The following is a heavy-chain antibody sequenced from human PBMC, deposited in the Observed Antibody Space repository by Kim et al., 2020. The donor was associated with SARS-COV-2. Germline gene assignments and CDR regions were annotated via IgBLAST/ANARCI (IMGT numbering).Heavy chain of an antibody. CDR1: GYTFTSHD. CDR3: ASGPSGWYDY. Sequence: ASVKVSCNASGYTFTSHDINWVRQAPGQGLEWMGWINPNSGNTGYAQKFQGRVTMTRNTAINTAYMEVTTLRSDDTAIYYCASGPSGWYDYWGQGTLVTVSS. J-gene: IGHJ4*02. V-gene: IGHV1-8*01. CDR2: INPNSGNT. D-gene: IGHD6-19*01.